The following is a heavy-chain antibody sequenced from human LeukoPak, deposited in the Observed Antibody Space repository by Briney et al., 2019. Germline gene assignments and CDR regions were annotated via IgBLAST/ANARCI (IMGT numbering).Heavy chain of an antibody. Sequence: PGGSLRLSCAASGFTFSSYAMHWVRQAPGKGLEYVSAISSNGGSTYYANSVKGRFTISRDNSKNTLYLQMGSLRAEDMAVYYCARYYYDGSGYYYDYWGQGTLVTVSS. CDR2: ISSNGGST. CDR3: ARYYYDGSGYYYDY. D-gene: IGHD3-22*01. J-gene: IGHJ4*02. CDR1: GFTFSSYA. V-gene: IGHV3-64*01.